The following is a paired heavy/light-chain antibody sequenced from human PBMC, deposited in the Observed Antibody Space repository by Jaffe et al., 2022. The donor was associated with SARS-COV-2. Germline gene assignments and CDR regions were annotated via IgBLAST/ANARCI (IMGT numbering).Light chain of an antibody. V-gene: IGKV4-1*01. CDR1: QSVFHSSNNRNY. Sequence: DIVMTQSPDSLAISLGERAAINCKSSQSVFHSSNNRNYLAWYQQKSGQPPKLLIYWASTRESGVPDRFSGSGSGTDFTLTISSLQAEDVAVYYCQQYYSTPSTFGQGTKVEIK. CDR3: QQYYSTPST. CDR2: WAS. J-gene: IGKJ1*01.
Heavy chain of an antibody. D-gene: IGHD3-10*01. CDR1: GFTVSSNY. J-gene: IGHJ4*02. CDR2: IYSSGST. V-gene: IGHV3-53*02. CDR3: ARDLSYGSGTLIDN. Sequence: EVQLVETGGGLIQPGGSLRLSCAASGFTVSSNYMSWVRQAPGKGLEWVSVIYSSGSTYYVDSVKGRFIISRDNSKNTLYLQMNSLRVEDTAVYYCARDLSYGSGTLIDNWGQGTLVTVSS.